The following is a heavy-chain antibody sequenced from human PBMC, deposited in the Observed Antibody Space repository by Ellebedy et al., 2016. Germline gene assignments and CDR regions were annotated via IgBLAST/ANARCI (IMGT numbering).Heavy chain of an antibody. CDR3: VRDQAVAGAFDY. V-gene: IGHV3-33*08. J-gene: IGHJ4*02. D-gene: IGHD6-19*01. CDR2: VWYDGSDK. CDR1: GFILGNHW. Sequence: GGSLRLSXAASGFILGNHWMHWVRQAPGKGLEWVAVVWYDGSDKYYADSVKGRFTISRDNSKDTLYLQMNSLRGEDTAVYYCVRDQAVAGAFDYWGQGTLVTVSS.